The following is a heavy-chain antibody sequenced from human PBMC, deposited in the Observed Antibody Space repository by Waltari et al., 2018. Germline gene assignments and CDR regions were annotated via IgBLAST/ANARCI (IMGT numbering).Heavy chain of an antibody. CDR3: AKGQTNDYGDYGRY. D-gene: IGHD4-17*01. CDR1: GFTFDDYA. CDR2: ISWNSGST. V-gene: IGHV3-9*01. J-gene: IGHJ4*02. Sequence: EVQLVESGGGLVQPGRSLRLSCAASGFTFDDYAMHWVRQAPGKGLEWVSGISWNSGSTYYADSVKGRFTISRDNSKNTLYLQMNSLRAEDTAVYYCAKGQTNDYGDYGRYWGQGTLVTVSS.